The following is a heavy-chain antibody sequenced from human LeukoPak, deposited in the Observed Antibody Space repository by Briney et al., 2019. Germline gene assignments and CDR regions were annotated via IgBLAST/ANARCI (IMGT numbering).Heavy chain of an antibody. CDR3: ARGAYYYDSSGYFTFHI. J-gene: IGHJ3*02. Sequence: PSETLSLTCTVSGGSISSSSYYWGWIRQPPGKGLEWIGSIYYSGSTYYNPSLKSRVTMSVDTSKNQFSLKLSSVTAADTAVYYCARGAYYYDSSGYFTFHIWGQGTMVTVSS. D-gene: IGHD3-22*01. CDR2: IYYSGST. V-gene: IGHV4-39*07. CDR1: GGSISSSSYY.